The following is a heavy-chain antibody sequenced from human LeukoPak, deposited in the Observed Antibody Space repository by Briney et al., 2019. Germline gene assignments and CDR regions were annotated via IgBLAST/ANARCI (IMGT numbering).Heavy chain of an antibody. V-gene: IGHV2-70*11. Sequence: SGPTLVNPTQTLTLTCTFSGFSLSTSGMCVSWIRQPPGKALEWLARIDWDDDKYYSTSLKTRLTTSKDTSKNQVVLTMTNMDPVDTATYYCARRTRAAHDAFGIWGQGTMVTVSS. CDR3: ARRTRAAHDAFGI. CDR2: IDWDDDK. CDR1: GFSLSTSGMC. J-gene: IGHJ3*02. D-gene: IGHD6-6*01.